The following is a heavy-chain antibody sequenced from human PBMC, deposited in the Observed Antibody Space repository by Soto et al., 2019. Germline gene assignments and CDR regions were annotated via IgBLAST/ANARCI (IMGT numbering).Heavy chain of an antibody. J-gene: IGHJ3*02. CDR3: ASPRGGGYCSSTSCSGAFDI. CDR1: GYTFTSYG. D-gene: IGHD2-2*01. V-gene: IGHV1-18*01. CDR2: ISAYNGNT. Sequence: ASVKVSCKASGYTFTSYGISWVRQAPGQGLEWMGWISAYNGNTNYAQKLQGRVTITADKSTSTAYMELSSLRSEDTAVYYCASPRGGGYCSSTSCSGAFDIWGQGTMVTVSS.